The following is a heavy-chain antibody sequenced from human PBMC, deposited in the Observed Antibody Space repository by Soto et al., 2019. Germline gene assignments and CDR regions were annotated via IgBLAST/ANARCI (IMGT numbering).Heavy chain of an antibody. CDR3: AKGTDASWATFDY. CDR2: ITSGGDNT. Sequence: PGGSLRLCCEASGFSFSNYAMTGVRQAPGKGLEWVSTITSGGDNTYYANSVKGRFTVSRDNSKNSLFLQMNSLRPEDTAVYYCAKGTDASWATFDYWGQGTLVTVSS. CDR1: GFSFSNYA. J-gene: IGHJ4*02. D-gene: IGHD6-13*01. V-gene: IGHV3-23*01.